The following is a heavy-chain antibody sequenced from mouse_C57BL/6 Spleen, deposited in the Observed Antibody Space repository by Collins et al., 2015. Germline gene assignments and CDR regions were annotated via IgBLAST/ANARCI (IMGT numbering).Heavy chain of an antibody. CDR2: ISNLAYSI. Sequence: EVKLVESGGGLVQPGGSRKLSCAASGFTFSDYGMAWVRQAPGKGPEWVAFISNLAYSIYYADTVTGRFTISRENAKNTLYLEMSSLRSEDTAMYYCATSYGNYGSMDYWGQGTSVTVSS. V-gene: IGHV5-15*02. CDR3: ATSYGNYGSMDY. J-gene: IGHJ4*01. D-gene: IGHD2-1*01. CDR1: GFTFSDYG.